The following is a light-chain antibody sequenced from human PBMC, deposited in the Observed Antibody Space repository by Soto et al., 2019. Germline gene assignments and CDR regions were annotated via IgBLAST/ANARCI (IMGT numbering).Light chain of an antibody. Sequence: EIVMTQSPATLSVSPGERATLSCRASQSVSSNLAWYQQKPGQAPRLLIYGASTRATGIPARFSGSGSGTEFTLTISSLQSEDFAVYYCQHYTSYSEAFGQGTKVELK. CDR2: GAS. J-gene: IGKJ1*01. CDR1: QSVSSN. V-gene: IGKV3-15*01. CDR3: QHYTSYSEA.